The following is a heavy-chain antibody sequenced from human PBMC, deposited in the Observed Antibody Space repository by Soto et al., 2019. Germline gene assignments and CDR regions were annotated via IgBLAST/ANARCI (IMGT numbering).Heavy chain of an antibody. J-gene: IGHJ4*02. CDR3: AKDQSHLTTVTTALDY. CDR2: ISYDGSNK. CDR1: GFTFSSYG. Sequence: GGSLRLSCAASGFTFSSYGMHWVRQAPGKGLEWVAVISYDGSNKYYADSVKGRFTISRDNSKNTLYLQMNSLRAEDTAVYYCAKDQSHLTTVTTALDYWGQGTLVTVSS. D-gene: IGHD4-4*01. V-gene: IGHV3-30*18.